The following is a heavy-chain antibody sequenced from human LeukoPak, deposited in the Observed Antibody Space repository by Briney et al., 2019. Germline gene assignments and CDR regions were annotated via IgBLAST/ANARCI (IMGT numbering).Heavy chain of an antibody. CDR3: ARDRNYFEALHRSY. J-gene: IGHJ4*02. CDR1: GFTFSGYP. CDR2: ISYDGSNK. D-gene: IGHD3-10*01. Sequence: GGSLRLSCAASGFTFSGYPIHWVRQAPGKGLEWVAVISYDGSNKYYADSVKGRFTISRDNSKNMLYLQINSLRAEDTAVYYCARDRNYFEALHRSYWGQGTLVTVSS. V-gene: IGHV3-30-3*01.